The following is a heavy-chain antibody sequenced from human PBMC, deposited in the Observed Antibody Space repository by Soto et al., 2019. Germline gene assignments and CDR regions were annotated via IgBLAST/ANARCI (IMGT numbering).Heavy chain of an antibody. CDR3: ARRRCTSTSCFMDV. J-gene: IGHJ6*03. CDR2: IKQDESEK. CDR1: GFTFSNYW. D-gene: IGHD2-2*01. Sequence: GGSLRLSCAASGFTFSNYWMSWVRQAPGKGLEWVANIKQDESEKYYVDSVRGRFTISRDNAKNSLYLQMSSLRAEDTAVYYCARRRCTSTSCFMDVWGKGTTVTVSS. V-gene: IGHV3-7*01.